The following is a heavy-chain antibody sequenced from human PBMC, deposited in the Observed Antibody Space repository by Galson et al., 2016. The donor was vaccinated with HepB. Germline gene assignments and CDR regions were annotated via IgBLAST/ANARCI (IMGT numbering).Heavy chain of an antibody. D-gene: IGHD5-12*01. V-gene: IGHV3-30*18. CDR3: AKGAWRQPLDY. Sequence: SLRLSCAASGLTFINYGTHWVRQAPGKGLECVAVISYDGSKEYYADSVKGRFTISRDNSKNTLFLQMNSLRVEDTAVYYCAKGAWRQPLDYWGQGTLVTVSS. CDR2: ISYDGSKE. CDR1: GLTFINYG. J-gene: IGHJ4*02.